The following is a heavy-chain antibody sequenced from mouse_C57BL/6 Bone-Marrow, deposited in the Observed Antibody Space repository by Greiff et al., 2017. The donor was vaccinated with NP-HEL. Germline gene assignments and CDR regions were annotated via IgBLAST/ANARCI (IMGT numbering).Heavy chain of an antibody. V-gene: IGHV5-16*01. D-gene: IGHD2-1*01. J-gene: IGHJ2*01. Sequence: EVQLVESEGGLVQPGSSMKLSCTASGFTFSDYYMAWVRQVPEKGLEWVANINYDGSSTYYLDSLKSRFIISRDNAKNILYLQMSSLKSEDTATYYCARDPSTMGYFDYWGQGTTLTVSS. CDR3: ARDPSTMGYFDY. CDR1: GFTFSDYY. CDR2: INYDGSST.